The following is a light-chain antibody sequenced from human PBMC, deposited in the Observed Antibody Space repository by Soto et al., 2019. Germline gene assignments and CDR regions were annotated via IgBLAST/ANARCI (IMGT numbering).Light chain of an antibody. J-gene: IGKJ5*01. Sequence: EIVLTQSPDTLSLSPGERATLSCRASQSVSSSYLAWYQQKPGQAPRLLIYGASSRATGIPDRFSGSGSGTDFTLTISRLEPEDFAVYYCQQYGSSPGITFGQGTRREIK. CDR1: QSVSSSY. V-gene: IGKV3-20*01. CDR2: GAS. CDR3: QQYGSSPGIT.